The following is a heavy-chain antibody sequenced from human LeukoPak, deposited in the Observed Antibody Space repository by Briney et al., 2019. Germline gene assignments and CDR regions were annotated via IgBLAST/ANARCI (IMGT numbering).Heavy chain of an antibody. Sequence: GGSLRLSCAASGFTFSSYAMTWVRQAPGKGLVWVSATSGGGANTYYADSVKGRFTISRDNSKNTLYLQMNSLRAEDTALYYCARDSPNAGTDYWGQGTLVTVSS. V-gene: IGHV3-23*01. J-gene: IGHJ4*02. CDR1: GFTFSSYA. CDR2: TSGGGANT. CDR3: ARDSPNAGTDY.